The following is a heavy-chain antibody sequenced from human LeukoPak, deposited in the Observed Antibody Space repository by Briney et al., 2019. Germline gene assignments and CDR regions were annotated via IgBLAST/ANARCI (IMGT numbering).Heavy chain of an antibody. D-gene: IGHD1-26*01. V-gene: IGHV4-61*02. J-gene: IGHJ5*02. CDR1: GGSISSGSYY. CDR3: AKGRSSRSSFDP. Sequence: PSRTLSLTCTVSGGSISSGSYYWSWIRPPAGKGLEWIGRIYTSGSTNYNPSLKSRVTISVDTSKNQFSLKLSSVTAADTAVYYCAKGRSSRSSFDPWGQGTLVTVSS. CDR2: IYTSGST.